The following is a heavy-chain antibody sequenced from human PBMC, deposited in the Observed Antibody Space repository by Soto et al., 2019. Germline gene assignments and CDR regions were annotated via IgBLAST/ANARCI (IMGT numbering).Heavy chain of an antibody. J-gene: IGHJ4*02. D-gene: IGHD3-10*01. V-gene: IGHV3-23*01. Sequence: HPGGSLRLSCAASGFAFSSCAMTWVRQAPGKGLEWVSSISNSGGATFYADSVKGRFTVSRENSKNTLYLQMNSLRAEDTALYYCAKELSYNSGRPFDYWGQGTLVTVSS. CDR2: ISNSGGAT. CDR3: AKELSYNSGRPFDY. CDR1: GFAFSSCA.